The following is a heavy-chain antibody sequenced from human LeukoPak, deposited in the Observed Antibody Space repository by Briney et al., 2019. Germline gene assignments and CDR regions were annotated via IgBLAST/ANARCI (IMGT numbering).Heavy chain of an antibody. D-gene: IGHD3-10*01. CDR2: IRYSGSNK. CDR1: GFTFSSYS. V-gene: IGHV3-30*02. Sequence: PGGSLRLSCAASGFTFSSYSMNWVRQAPGKGLEWVTFIRYSGSNKYYADSVKGRFTISRDNSKNTLYLEMNSLRAEDTAVYYCAKDATYYYDSGNYYYVDVWGKGTTVTVSS. CDR3: AKDATYYYDSGNYYYVDV. J-gene: IGHJ6*03.